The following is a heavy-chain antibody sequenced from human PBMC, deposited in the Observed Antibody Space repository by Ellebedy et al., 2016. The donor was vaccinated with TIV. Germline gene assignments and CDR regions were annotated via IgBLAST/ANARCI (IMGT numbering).Heavy chain of an antibody. J-gene: IGHJ5*02. Sequence: PGGSLRLSCVAPGFTVSSNWMHWVRQAPGKGLVWVSRINSDGSRSTYADSVKGRFTISRDNAKNTLYVQMSSLRADDTAVYYCVKTDQAAINWFDPWGQGTLVTVSS. CDR1: GFTVSSNW. CDR2: INSDGSRS. CDR3: VKTDQAAINWFDP. D-gene: IGHD2-2*01. V-gene: IGHV3-74*01.